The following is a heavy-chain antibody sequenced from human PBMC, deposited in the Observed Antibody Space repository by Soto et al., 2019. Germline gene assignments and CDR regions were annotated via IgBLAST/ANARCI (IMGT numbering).Heavy chain of an antibody. CDR3: VKVRTGTWDFDY. D-gene: IGHD1-26*01. V-gene: IGHV3-30*18. J-gene: IGHJ4*02. Sequence: QVQLVESGGCVVQPGRSLRLSCAASGFTFSSVGMHWVRQAPGKGLEWVAIISYDGSEKYYADSVKGRFTISRDNSKNTLSLQMNSLRAEGTAVYYCVKVRTGTWDFDYWGQGTLVTVSS. CDR2: ISYDGSEK. CDR1: GFTFSSVG.